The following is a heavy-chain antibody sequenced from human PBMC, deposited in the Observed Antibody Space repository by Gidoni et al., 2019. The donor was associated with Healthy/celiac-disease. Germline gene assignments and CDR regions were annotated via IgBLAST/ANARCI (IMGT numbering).Heavy chain of an antibody. D-gene: IGHD3-3*01. Sequence: QITLTESGPTLVKPTQTLTLTCTFSGFSLSTSGVGVGWIRQPPGKALEWLALIYWNDDKRYSPSLKSRLTITKDTSKNQVVLTMTNMDPVDTATYYCAHLTPDITIFGVVIDWFDPWGQGTLVTVSS. CDR3: AHLTPDITIFGVVIDWFDP. J-gene: IGHJ5*02. CDR1: GFSLSTSGVG. V-gene: IGHV2-5*01. CDR2: IYWNDDK.